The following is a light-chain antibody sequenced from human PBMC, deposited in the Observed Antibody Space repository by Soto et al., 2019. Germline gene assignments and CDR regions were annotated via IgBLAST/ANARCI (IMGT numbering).Light chain of an antibody. CDR2: DAS. CDR3: QQRSNRPL. CDR1: QSVSSY. J-gene: IGKJ5*01. Sequence: EIVLTQSPATLSLSPGERATLSCRASQSVSSYLAWYQQKPGQARRLLIYDASNRSTGIPARFSGSGSGTDFTLTISSLEPEDFAVYYCQQRSNRPLFGQGTRLEIK. V-gene: IGKV3-11*01.